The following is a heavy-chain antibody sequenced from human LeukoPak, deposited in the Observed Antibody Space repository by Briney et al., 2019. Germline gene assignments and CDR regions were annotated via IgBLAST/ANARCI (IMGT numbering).Heavy chain of an antibody. D-gene: IGHD6-13*01. V-gene: IGHV3-48*02. CDR3: ARVDSSSWYGDFDY. J-gene: IGHJ4*02. CDR1: GFTFSDYG. CDR2: ISGSSTTI. Sequence: PGGSLRLSCAASGFTFSDYGMNWVRQAPGKGLEWVSYISGSSTTIKYPDSVKGRFTISRDNAKNLLYLQMNSLRDEDTAVYYCARVDSSSWYGDFDYWGQGTLVTVSS.